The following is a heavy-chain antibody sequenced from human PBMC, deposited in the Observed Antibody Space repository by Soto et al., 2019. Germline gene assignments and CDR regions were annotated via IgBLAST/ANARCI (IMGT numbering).Heavy chain of an antibody. J-gene: IGHJ4*02. V-gene: IGHV1-3*01. CDR1: GYTFTSHT. Sequence: QVQLVQSGAEVKEPGASVKVSCKASGYTFTSHTIHWARQAPGQGLEWMGWIIVSHGRPRIAPHFQGRVTLTTDTTATTDYMELNSLTSEDTAVYFCAIEPEDGVPGDFWGQGTLVVVSS. CDR2: IIVSHGRP. CDR3: AIEPEDGVPGDF. D-gene: IGHD3-3*01.